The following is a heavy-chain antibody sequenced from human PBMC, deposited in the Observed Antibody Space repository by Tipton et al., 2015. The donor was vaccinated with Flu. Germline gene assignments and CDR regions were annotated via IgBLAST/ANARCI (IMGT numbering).Heavy chain of an antibody. V-gene: IGHV4-39*07. J-gene: IGHJ3*02. CDR3: ARALNSGREYAFDI. CDR2: IYNSGST. Sequence: TLSLTCTVSGGSISSRSYYWGWIRQPPGKGLEWIGNIYNSGSTYYNPSLKSRVTISIDTSKNQFSLRLSFVTAADTAVYYCARALNSGREYAFDIWGQGAVVTVSS. CDR1: GGSISSRSYY. D-gene: IGHD6-19*01.